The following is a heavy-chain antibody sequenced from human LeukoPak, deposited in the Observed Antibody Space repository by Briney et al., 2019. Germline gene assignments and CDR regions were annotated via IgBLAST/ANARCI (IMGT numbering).Heavy chain of an antibody. CDR3: ARCFREKYQLLFAFDI. CDR2: IIPIFGTA. CDR1: GCTFSSYA. V-gene: IGHV1-69*13. D-gene: IGHD2-2*01. J-gene: IGHJ3*02. Sequence: SVKVSCKASGCTFSSYAISWVRQATGQGLEWMGGIIPIFGTANYAQKFQGRVTITADESTSTAYMELSSLRSEDTAVYYCARCFREKYQLLFAFDIWGEGTMVTVSS.